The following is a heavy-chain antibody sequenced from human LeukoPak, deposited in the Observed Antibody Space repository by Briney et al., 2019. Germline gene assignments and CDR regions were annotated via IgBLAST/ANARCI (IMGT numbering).Heavy chain of an antibody. Sequence: PSETLSLTCTVSRGSISDYYWSWIRQPPGEGLKRIGYIYYSGSTNYNPSLKSRVTISLDTSKNQFSLNLNSVTAADTAVYYCARELKVGNTGYYFDYWGQGTLVTVSS. V-gene: IGHV4-59*01. CDR2: IYYSGST. CDR3: ARELKVGNTGYYFDY. CDR1: RGSISDYY. J-gene: IGHJ4*02. D-gene: IGHD2/OR15-2a*01.